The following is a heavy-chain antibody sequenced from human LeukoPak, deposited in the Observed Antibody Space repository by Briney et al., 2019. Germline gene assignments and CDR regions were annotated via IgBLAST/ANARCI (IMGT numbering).Heavy chain of an antibody. V-gene: IGHV4-4*07. CDR3: ETRQISSGSSFDY. CDR1: RGSISNYH. D-gene: IGHD6-19*01. Sequence: SETLSLTCTVTRGSISNYHWSGIRQPAGKGLEGIGQIHTSGSTNYNPPLKSRVTVSIDTPENQLSLTIRSVTAAETDISYCETRQISSGSSFDYWGQGTLVTVSS. J-gene: IGHJ4*02. CDR2: IHTSGST.